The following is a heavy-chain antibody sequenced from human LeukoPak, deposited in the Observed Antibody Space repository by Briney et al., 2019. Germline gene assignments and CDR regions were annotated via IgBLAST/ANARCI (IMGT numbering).Heavy chain of an antibody. Sequence: GGSLRLSCAASGFTLDDYAMHWVPDAREKGLECVSGICWNSGSIHYADSVKGRFTISRDNAKNSLYLQMNSLRAEDTALYYCAKLGCSSTSCYTARDAFDIWGQGTMVTVSS. CDR2: ICWNSGSI. J-gene: IGHJ3*02. V-gene: IGHV3-9*01. CDR1: GFTLDDYA. D-gene: IGHD2-2*02. CDR3: AKLGCSSTSCYTARDAFDI.